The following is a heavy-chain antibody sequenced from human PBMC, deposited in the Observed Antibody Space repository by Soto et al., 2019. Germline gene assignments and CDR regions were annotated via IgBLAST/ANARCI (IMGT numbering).Heavy chain of an antibody. J-gene: IGHJ4*02. CDR2: IYYSGST. Sequence: PSETLSLTCTVSGGSISSYYWSWIRQPPGKGLEWIGYIYYSGSTNYNPSLKSRVTISVDTSKNQFSLKLSSVTAADTAVYYCARASESETYYGDYAPNFDYWGQGTLVTVSS. CDR3: ARASESETYYGDYAPNFDY. D-gene: IGHD4-17*01. V-gene: IGHV4-59*01. CDR1: GGSISSYY.